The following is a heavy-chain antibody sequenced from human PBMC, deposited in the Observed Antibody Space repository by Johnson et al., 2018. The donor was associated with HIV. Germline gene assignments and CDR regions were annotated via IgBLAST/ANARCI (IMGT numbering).Heavy chain of an antibody. CDR2: ISYDGSNK. CDR1: GFTFSSYG. CDR3: VRPFQWLDAFDI. D-gene: IGHD6-19*01. Sequence: QVQLVESGGGVVQPGRSLRLSCAASGFTFSSYGMHWVRQAPGKGLEWVAFISYDGSNKYYADSVKGRFTISRDNSKNTLYLQMNSLRAEDTAVYYCVRPFQWLDAFDIWGQGTMVTVFS. J-gene: IGHJ3*02. V-gene: IGHV3-30*03.